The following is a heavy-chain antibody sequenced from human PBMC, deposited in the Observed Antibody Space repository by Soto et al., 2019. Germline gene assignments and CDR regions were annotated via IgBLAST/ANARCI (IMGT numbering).Heavy chain of an antibody. CDR2: IYYSGST. V-gene: IGHV4-59*01. CDR3: ARWTRAPSRWFDP. J-gene: IGHJ5*02. D-gene: IGHD3-10*01. Sequence: SETLSLTCTVSGGSISSYYWSWIRQPPGKGLEWIGYIYYSGSTNYNPSLKSRVTISVDTSKNQFSLKLSSVTAADTAVYYCARWTRAPSRWFDPWGQGTLVTVSS. CDR1: GGSISSYY.